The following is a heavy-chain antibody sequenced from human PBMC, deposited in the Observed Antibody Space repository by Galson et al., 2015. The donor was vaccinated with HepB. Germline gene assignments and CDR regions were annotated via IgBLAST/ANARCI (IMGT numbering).Heavy chain of an antibody. V-gene: IGHV3-30-3*01. J-gene: IGHJ4*02. D-gene: IGHD1-26*01. CDR1: GFTFSSYA. CDR2: ISYDGSNK. Sequence: SLRLSCAASGFTFSSYAMHWVRQAPGKGLEWVAVISYDGSNKYYADSVKGRFTISRDNSKNTLYLQMNSLRAEDTAVYYCAREALGIVGATHDYWGQGTLVTVSS. CDR3: AREALGIVGATHDY.